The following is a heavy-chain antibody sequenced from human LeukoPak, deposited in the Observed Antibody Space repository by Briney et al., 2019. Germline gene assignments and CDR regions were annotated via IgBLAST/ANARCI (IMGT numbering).Heavy chain of an antibody. D-gene: IGHD1-1*01. CDR1: GFTFNRCW. Sequence: PGGSLRLSCAASGFTFNRCWMNWVRQAQGKGLEWVANMDPSGSQKRYVDSVKGRFIISKDNPGASLYLDMYNLRAEDTAIYYCAIWTSVNYWGQGTLVTVSS. J-gene: IGHJ4*02. CDR2: MDPSGSQK. CDR3: AIWTSVNY. V-gene: IGHV3-7*01.